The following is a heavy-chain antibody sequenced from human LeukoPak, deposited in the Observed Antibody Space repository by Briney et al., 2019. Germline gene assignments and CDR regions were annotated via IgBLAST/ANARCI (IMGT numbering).Heavy chain of an antibody. CDR1: GGSISSSY. D-gene: IGHD1-1*01. CDR3: ARGGYEGFDP. V-gene: IGHV4-4*07. CDR2: IYTSGST. J-gene: IGHJ5*02. Sequence: SETLSLTCTVSGGSISSSYWSWIRQPAGKGLEWIGRIYTSGSTSYNPSLKSRVTMSVDTSKNHSSLSLTSVTAADTAVYYCARGGYEGFDPWGQGTLVTVSS.